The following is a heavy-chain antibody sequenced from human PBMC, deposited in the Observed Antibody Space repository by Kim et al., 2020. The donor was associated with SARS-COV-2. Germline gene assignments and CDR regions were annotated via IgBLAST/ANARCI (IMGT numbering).Heavy chain of an antibody. J-gene: IGHJ5*02. Sequence: GGSLRLSCAASGFTFSSYAMHWVRQAPGKGLEWVAVISYDGSNKYYADSVKGRFTISRDNSKNTLYLQMNSLRAEDTAVYYCARESQLLCLDPWGQGTLVTVSS. V-gene: IGHV3-30-3*01. CDR3: ARESQLLCLDP. CDR1: GFTFSSYA. D-gene: IGHD2-2*01. CDR2: ISYDGSNK.